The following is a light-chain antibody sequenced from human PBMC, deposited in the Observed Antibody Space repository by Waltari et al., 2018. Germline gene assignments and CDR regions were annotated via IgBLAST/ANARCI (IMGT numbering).Light chain of an antibody. CDR1: SSDVGGYNY. CDR2: EVS. J-gene: IGLJ1*01. Sequence: QSALTQPPSASGSPGQSVTISCTGTSSDVGGYNYVSWYQQHPGKAPKLMIYEVSKRPVGVPDRFSGSKSGNTASLTVSGLQAEEEADYYCSSYAGSNKKVFGTGTKVTVL. CDR3: SSYAGSNKKV. V-gene: IGLV2-8*01.